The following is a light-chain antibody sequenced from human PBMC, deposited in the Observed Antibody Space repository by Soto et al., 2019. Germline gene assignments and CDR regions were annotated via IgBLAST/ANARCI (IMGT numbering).Light chain of an antibody. CDR1: QSVSSN. Sequence: EIVMTQSPATLSVSPGERATLSCRASQSVSSNLAWYQQKPGQAPRLLIYGASTRATGIPARFSGSRSGTAFTLTISSLQSEDFAVDYCQQYNNWPPTFGQGTRLEIK. CDR2: GAS. CDR3: QQYNNWPPT. J-gene: IGKJ5*01. V-gene: IGKV3-15*01.